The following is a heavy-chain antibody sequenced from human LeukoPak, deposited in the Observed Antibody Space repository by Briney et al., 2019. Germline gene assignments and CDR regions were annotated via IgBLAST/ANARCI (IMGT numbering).Heavy chain of an antibody. CDR2: IKSDDSNT. V-gene: IGHV3-74*01. D-gene: IGHD3-3*01. Sequence: GGSLRLSCAASGFSFSSYWMHWVRQVPGKGLVWVSRIKSDDSNTDYADSVKGRFTISRDNAKNTLFLQMNSLRAEDTAVYYCSTIRPDYWGQGTLVTLSS. CDR1: GFSFSSYW. CDR3: STIRPDY. J-gene: IGHJ4*02.